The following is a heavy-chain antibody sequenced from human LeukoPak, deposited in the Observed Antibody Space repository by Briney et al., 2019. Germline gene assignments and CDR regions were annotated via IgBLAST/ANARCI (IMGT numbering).Heavy chain of an antibody. V-gene: IGHV3-30-3*01. J-gene: IGHJ6*02. CDR1: GFTFSSYA. CDR3: ARDCPLTRNNYYYYGMDV. CDR2: ISYDGSNK. D-gene: IGHD1/OR15-1a*01. Sequence: GGSLRLSCAASGFTFSSYAMHWVRQAPGKGLEWVAVISYDGSNKYYADSVKGRFTISRDNSKNTLYLQMNSLRAEDTAVYYCARDCPLTRNNYYYYGMDVWGQGTTVTVSS.